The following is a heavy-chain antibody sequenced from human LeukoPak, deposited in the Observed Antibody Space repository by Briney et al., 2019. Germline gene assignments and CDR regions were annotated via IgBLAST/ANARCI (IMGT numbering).Heavy chain of an antibody. V-gene: IGHV1-18*01. CDR2: ISAYNGNT. D-gene: IGHD2-15*01. J-gene: IGHJ4*02. Sequence: ASVKVSCKASGYTFTNYAISWVRQAPGQGLEWMGWISAYNGNTNYAQNLQGRVTMTTDTSTSTAYMDLRSLRSDDTAVYYCARGSGGSSPPRNFDYWGQGTLVTVSS. CDR3: ARGSGGSSPPRNFDY. CDR1: GYTFTNYA.